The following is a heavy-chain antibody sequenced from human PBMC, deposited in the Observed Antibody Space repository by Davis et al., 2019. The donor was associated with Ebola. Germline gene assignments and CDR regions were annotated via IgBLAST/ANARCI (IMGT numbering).Heavy chain of an antibody. CDR1: GGSFSGYY. D-gene: IGHD3-3*01. Sequence: MPSETLSLTCAVYGGSFSGYYWSWIRQPPGKGLEWIGYIYYSGSTNYNPSLKSRVTISVDTSKNQFSLKLSSVTAADTAVYYCARADYDFWSGYYSDNWFDPWGQGTLVTVPS. CDR3: ARADYDFWSGYYSDNWFDP. J-gene: IGHJ5*02. CDR2: IYYSGST. V-gene: IGHV4-59*01.